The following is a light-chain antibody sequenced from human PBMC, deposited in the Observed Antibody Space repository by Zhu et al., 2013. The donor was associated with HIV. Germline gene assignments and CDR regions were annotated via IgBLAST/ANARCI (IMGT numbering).Light chain of an antibody. V-gene: IGKV3-15*01. J-gene: IGKJ2*01. Sequence: EIVMTQSPASMSVSAGERATFSCRASQSVGTNVAWYQQKAGQAPRLLLYGASTRATNIPARFNGTGSGTDFTLTISSLEPEDSAVYYCQQRGSRPPYTFGQGTILEIK. CDR1: QSVGTN. CDR2: GAS. CDR3: QQRGSRPPYT.